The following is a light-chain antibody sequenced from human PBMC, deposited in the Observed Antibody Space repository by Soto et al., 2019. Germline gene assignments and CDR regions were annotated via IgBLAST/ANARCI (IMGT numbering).Light chain of an antibody. V-gene: IGLV2-11*01. CDR2: DVS. J-gene: IGLJ1*01. Sequence: QSVLTQPRSVSGSPGQSVTVSCTGTSGDVGAYKYVSWYQQHPGKAPKLMIYDVSKRPSGVPDRFSGSKSGNSASLTISGLQAEDEADDYCCSYAGNYPFVFGTGTKVTVL. CDR3: CSYAGNYPFV. CDR1: SGDVGAYKY.